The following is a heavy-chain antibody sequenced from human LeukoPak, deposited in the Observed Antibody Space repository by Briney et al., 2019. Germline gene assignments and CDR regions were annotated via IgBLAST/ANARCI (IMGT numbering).Heavy chain of an antibody. CDR2: IYGGGST. D-gene: IGHD2-15*01. CDR1: GFTVSSNY. Sequence: GGSLRLSCAASGFTVSSNYMSWVRQAPGKGLEWVSVIYGGGSTYYTDSVKGRFTISRDNSKNTLYLQMNSLRAEDTAVYYCARVVVAVYNWFDPWGQGTLVTVSS. V-gene: IGHV3-66*01. CDR3: ARVVVAVYNWFDP. J-gene: IGHJ5*02.